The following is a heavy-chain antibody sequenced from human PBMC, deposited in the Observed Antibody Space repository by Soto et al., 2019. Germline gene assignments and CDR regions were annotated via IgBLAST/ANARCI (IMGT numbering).Heavy chain of an antibody. CDR3: AREVEGYYYGRDA. V-gene: IGHV3-21*01. Sequence: GGSLRLSCAASGFTFSSYSMNWVRQAPGKGLEWVSSISSSSSYIYYADSVKGRFTISRDNAKKSLYLRMNSLRAEGTAVYYCAREVEGYYYGRDACGQGTTVTFAS. D-gene: IGHD1-26*01. CDR2: ISSSSSYI. CDR1: GFTFSSYS. J-gene: IGHJ6*02.